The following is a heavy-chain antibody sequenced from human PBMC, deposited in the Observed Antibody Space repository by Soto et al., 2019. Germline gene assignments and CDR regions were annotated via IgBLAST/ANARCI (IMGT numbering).Heavy chain of an antibody. CDR1: GFTFSSYG. Sequence: QVQLVESGGGVVQPGRSLRLSCAASGFTFSSYGMHWVRQAPGKGLEWVAVIWYDGSNKYYADSVKGRFTISRDNSKNTLYLQMNRLRAEDTAVYYCARDWGISSSWPYYYYYGMDVWGQGTTVTVSS. CDR3: ARDWGISSSWPYYYYYGMDV. D-gene: IGHD6-13*01. CDR2: IWYDGSNK. J-gene: IGHJ6*02. V-gene: IGHV3-33*01.